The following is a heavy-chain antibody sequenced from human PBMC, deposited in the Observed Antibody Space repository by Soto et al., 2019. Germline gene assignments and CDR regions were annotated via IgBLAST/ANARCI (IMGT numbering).Heavy chain of an antibody. V-gene: IGHV3-53*01. CDR3: ARAYAARYSSGWYGLIDYGMDV. Sequence: LRLSCAASGFTVSSNYMSWARQAPGKGLEWVSVIYASGNTYYADSVKGRFTISRDNSENTLYLQMNSLRVEDTAVYYCARAYAARYSSGWYGLIDYGMDVWGQGTTVTVSS. CDR2: IYASGNT. D-gene: IGHD6-19*01. CDR1: GFTVSSNY. J-gene: IGHJ6*02.